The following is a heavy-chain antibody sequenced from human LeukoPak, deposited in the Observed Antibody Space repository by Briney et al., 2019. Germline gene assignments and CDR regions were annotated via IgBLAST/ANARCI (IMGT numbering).Heavy chain of an antibody. V-gene: IGHV1-2*02. Sequence: ASVTVSCKASGYSFNDKYLHWVRQAPGQGLEWMGSINPNSGGTNYAQKFQGRVTMTTDTSMNTAYMELSRLTSDDTAVYYCARAGGRSWFDPWGQGTLVTVSS. CDR2: INPNSGGT. CDR1: GYSFNDKY. J-gene: IGHJ5*02. CDR3: ARAGGRSWFDP.